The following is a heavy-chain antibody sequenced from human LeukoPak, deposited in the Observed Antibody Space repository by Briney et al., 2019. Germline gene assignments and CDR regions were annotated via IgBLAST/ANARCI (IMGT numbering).Heavy chain of an antibody. CDR3: ARVEGGHLD. J-gene: IGHJ4*02. Sequence: GGSLRLSCGASGFTFSHYWMSWVCQTPGKGLEWVANIHQDGDEKYFADSVKGRFTISRNNAENSLYLQMNSLRAEDTAVYYCARVEGGHLDWGQGTLVTVSS. CDR1: GFTFSHYW. V-gene: IGHV3-7*01. CDR2: IHQDGDEK. D-gene: IGHD2-15*01.